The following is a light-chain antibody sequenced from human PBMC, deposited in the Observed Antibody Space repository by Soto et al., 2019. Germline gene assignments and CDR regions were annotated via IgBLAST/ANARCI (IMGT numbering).Light chain of an antibody. Sequence: SELTQPPSASGTPGQRVSISCSGSSSNIGSNSVQWHQQLPGTAPNLLIYADNQRPSGVPDRFSGSKSGTSASLAITGLQSGDEADYYCAAWDDSLNGFVFGTGTKVTVL. CDR3: AAWDDSLNGFV. V-gene: IGLV1-44*01. CDR2: ADN. J-gene: IGLJ1*01. CDR1: SSNIGSNS.